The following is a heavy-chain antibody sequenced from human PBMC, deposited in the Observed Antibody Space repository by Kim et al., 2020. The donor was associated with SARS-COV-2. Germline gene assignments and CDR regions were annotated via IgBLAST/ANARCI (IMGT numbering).Heavy chain of an antibody. J-gene: IGHJ6*02. Sequence: GESLKISCKGSGYSFTSYWIGWVRQMPGKGLEWMGIIYPGDSDTRYSPSFQGQVTISADKSISTAYLQWSSLKASDTAMYYCARHAPGGYSYGFGAYYYYGMDVWGQGTTVTVSS. CDR3: ARHAPGGYSYGFGAYYYYGMDV. CDR1: GYSFTSYW. CDR2: IYPGDSDT. V-gene: IGHV5-51*01. D-gene: IGHD5-18*01.